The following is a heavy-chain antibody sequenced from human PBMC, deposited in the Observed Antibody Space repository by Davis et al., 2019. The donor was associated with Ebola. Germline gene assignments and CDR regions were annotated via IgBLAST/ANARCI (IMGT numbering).Heavy chain of an antibody. CDR1: GYTFTGYY. Sequence: ASVKVSCKASGYTFTGYYMHWVRQAPGQGLEWMGWINPNSGGTNYAQKFQGRVTMTRDTSISTAYMELSRLRSDDTAVYYCARDRGYCSSTSCSDYYYYGMDVWGQGTTVTVSS. J-gene: IGHJ6*02. CDR3: ARDRGYCSSTSCSDYYYYGMDV. CDR2: INPNSGGT. V-gene: IGHV1-2*02. D-gene: IGHD2-2*03.